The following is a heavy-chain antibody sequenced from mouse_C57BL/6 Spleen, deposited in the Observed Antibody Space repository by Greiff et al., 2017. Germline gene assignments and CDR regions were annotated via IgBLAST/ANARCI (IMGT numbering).Heavy chain of an antibody. CDR1: GYAFSSYW. CDR3: ASRYYDYDPPFAY. Sequence: QVQLQQSGAELVKPGASVKISCKASGYAFSSYWMNWVKQRPGKGLERIGQIYPGDGATNYNGKFKGKATLTADKSSSTAYMQLSSLTSEDSAVYFCASRYYDYDPPFAYWGQGTLVTVSA. V-gene: IGHV1-80*01. D-gene: IGHD2-4*01. J-gene: IGHJ3*01. CDR2: IYPGDGAT.